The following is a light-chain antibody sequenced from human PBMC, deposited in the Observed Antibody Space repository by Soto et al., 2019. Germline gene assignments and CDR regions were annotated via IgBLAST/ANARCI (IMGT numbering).Light chain of an antibody. V-gene: IGLV2-14*03. Sequence: QSVLTRPASVSGSPGQSITISCTGSISDIGSYNSVAWYQQHPGKAPKLMIFDVTDRPSGISSRFSGSKSGHTASLTISGLRTEDEADYYCSSYTTSSSVIFGAGTKLTVL. CDR2: DVT. J-gene: IGLJ2*01. CDR1: ISDIGSYNS. CDR3: SSYTTSSSVI.